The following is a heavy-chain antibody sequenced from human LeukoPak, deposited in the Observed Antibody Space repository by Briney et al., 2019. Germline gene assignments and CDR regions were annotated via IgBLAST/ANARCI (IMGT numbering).Heavy chain of an antibody. CDR1: GYSFTSYW. Sequence: PGESLKISCKGSGYSFTSYWIGWVRQMPGKGLEWMGIIYPGDSDTRYTPSFEGQVTFSADKSISTAYLQWSSLKASDTAMYYCARLRDRSGYVYFWGQGTLVTVSS. CDR2: IYPGDSDT. D-gene: IGHD3-22*01. V-gene: IGHV5-51*01. J-gene: IGHJ4*02. CDR3: ARLRDRSGYVYF.